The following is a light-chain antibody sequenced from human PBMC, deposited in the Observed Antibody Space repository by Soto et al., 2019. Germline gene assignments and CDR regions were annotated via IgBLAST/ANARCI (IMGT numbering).Light chain of an antibody. CDR3: CSHAGSSTVI. Sequence: QSALTQPASVSGSPGQSITISCTGPSSDVGYYNLVSWYQQYPGKAPKLMIYEGNKWPSGVSNRFSGSMSGNTASLTISGLQAEDEADYYCCSHAGSSTVIFGGGTKLTVL. CDR1: SSDVGYYNL. J-gene: IGLJ2*01. CDR2: EGN. V-gene: IGLV2-23*01.